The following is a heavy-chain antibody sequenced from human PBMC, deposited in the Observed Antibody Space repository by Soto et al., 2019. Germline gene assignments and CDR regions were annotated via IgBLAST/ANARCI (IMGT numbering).Heavy chain of an antibody. CDR3: ARRRYCGYDCYHKHYNGMDV. CDR1: GDTFSSYT. J-gene: IGHJ6*02. V-gene: IGHV1-69*08. D-gene: IGHD2-21*02. CDR2: IIPVLGTT. Sequence: QVQLVQSGAEVKKPGSSVRVSCRASGDTFSSYTVNWLRQAPGQGLEWMGRIIPVLGTTDYAQKFKGRVTITTDKSRQTADMELSSLRSEDTAVYYCARRRYCGYDCYHKHYNGMDVWGRGTTVTVAS.